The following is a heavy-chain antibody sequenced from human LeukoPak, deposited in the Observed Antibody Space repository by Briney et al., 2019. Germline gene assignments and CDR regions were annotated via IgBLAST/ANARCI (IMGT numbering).Heavy chain of an antibody. CDR1: GYTFTSYD. CDR2: MDPNSGNT. J-gene: IGHJ6*02. CDR3: ARFSRYCSSTSCYLYGMDV. Sequence: GASVKVSCKASGYTFTSYDINWVRQATGQGLEWMGWMDPNSGNTGYAQKFQGRVTMTRTTSRSTAYMELSSLRSEDTALYYCARFSRYCSSTSCYLYGMDVWGQGTTATVSS. D-gene: IGHD2-2*01. V-gene: IGHV1-8*01.